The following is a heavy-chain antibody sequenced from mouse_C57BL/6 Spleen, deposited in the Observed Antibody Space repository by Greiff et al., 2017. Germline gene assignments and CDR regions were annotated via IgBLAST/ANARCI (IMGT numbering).Heavy chain of an antibody. CDR2: IRMKSDTYAT. J-gene: IGHJ2*01. CDR1: GFTFSNYW. V-gene: IGHV6-3*01. Sequence: EVKLEESGGGLVQPGGSLKLSCVAPGFTFSNYWMNWVRQSPEKGLEWVAQIRMKSDTYATHYAESVKGRFTISRDDSKRSVYLQMNNLRAEDTGIYYCTGNWYGGIDYWGQGTTLTVSS. CDR3: TGNWYGGIDY. D-gene: IGHD2-14*01.